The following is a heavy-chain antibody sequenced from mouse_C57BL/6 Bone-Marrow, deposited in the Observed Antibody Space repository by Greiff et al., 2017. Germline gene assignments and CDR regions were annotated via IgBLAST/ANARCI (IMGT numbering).Heavy chain of an antibody. V-gene: IGHV5-6*01. CDR2: ISSGGSYT. CDR3: ARLTTVVDAMDY. J-gene: IGHJ4*01. Sequence: EVHLVESGGDLVKPGGSLKLSCAASGFTFSSYGMSWVRQTPDKRLAWVATISSGGSYTYYPDSVKGRFNISRDNAKNTLYLQMSSLKSEDTAMYYCARLTTVVDAMDYWGQGTSVTVSS. D-gene: IGHD1-1*01. CDR1: GFTFSSYG.